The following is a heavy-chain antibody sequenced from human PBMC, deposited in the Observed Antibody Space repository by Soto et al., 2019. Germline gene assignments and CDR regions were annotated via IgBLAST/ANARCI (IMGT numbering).Heavy chain of an antibody. V-gene: IGHV1-46*01. CDR3: ARGNKYYDILTGYYTFDY. J-gene: IGHJ4*02. D-gene: IGHD3-9*01. CDR1: GYTFTSYY. CDR2: INPSGGST. Sequence: ASVKVSCKASGYTFTSYYMHWVRQAPGQGLEWMGIINPSGGSTSYAQKFQGRVTMARDTSTSTVYMELSSLRSEDTAVYYCARGNKYYDILTGYYTFDYWGQGTLVTVSS.